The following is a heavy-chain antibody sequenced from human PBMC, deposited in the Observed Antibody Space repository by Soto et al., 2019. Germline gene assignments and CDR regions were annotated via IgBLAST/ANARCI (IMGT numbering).Heavy chain of an antibody. Sequence: QVQLVQSGAEVKKPGASVKVSCKASGYTFSSYAISWVRQAPGQGLEWMGGIIPIFGTANYAQKFQGRVTITADESTSTAYMELSSLRSEDTAVYYCARDSKTYDFWSGYQTFDYWGQGTLVTVSS. V-gene: IGHV1-69*13. CDR3: ARDSKTYDFWSGYQTFDY. CDR1: GYTFSSYA. J-gene: IGHJ4*02. D-gene: IGHD3-3*01. CDR2: IIPIFGTA.